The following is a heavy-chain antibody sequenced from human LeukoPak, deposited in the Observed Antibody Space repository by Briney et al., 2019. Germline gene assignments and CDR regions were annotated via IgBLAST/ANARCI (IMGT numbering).Heavy chain of an antibody. Sequence: ASVKVSCTASGYTFTSYAMHWVRQAPGQRLEWMGWINAGNGNTKYSQKFQGRVTITRDTSASTAYMELSSLRSEDTAVYYCARDGLRVTTDPYYFDYWGQGTLVTVSS. V-gene: IGHV1-3*01. CDR1: GYTFTSYA. CDR2: INAGNGNT. CDR3: ARDGLRVTTDPYYFDY. D-gene: IGHD4-17*01. J-gene: IGHJ4*02.